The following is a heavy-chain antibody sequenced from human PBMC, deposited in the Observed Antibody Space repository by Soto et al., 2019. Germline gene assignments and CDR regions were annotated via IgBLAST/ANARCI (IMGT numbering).Heavy chain of an antibody. D-gene: IGHD3-22*01. CDR3: AREGVHNYNEYYFDY. CDR2: ISGIRDYI. CDR1: GFTFSYYA. J-gene: IGHJ4*02. Sequence: PGGSLRLSCAASGFTFSYYALHWVRRAPRKGLEWVSSISGIRDYIRYADSVKGRFTISRDNAKTSLYLQMNSLTAGDTAVYYCAREGVHNYNEYYFDYWGQGTLVTVSS. V-gene: IGHV3-21*06.